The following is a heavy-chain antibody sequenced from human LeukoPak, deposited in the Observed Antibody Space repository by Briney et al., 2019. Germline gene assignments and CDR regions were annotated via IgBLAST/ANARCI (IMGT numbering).Heavy chain of an antibody. CDR2: ISSSSSYI. CDR3: SRAGEWELRWYFDL. Sequence: PGGSLRLSCAASGFTFSSYSMNWVRQAPGKGLEWVSSISSSSSYIYYADSVKGRFTISRDNAKNSLYLQMNSLRAEDTAVYYFSRAGEWELRWYFDLWGRGTLVTVSS. D-gene: IGHD1-26*01. V-gene: IGHV3-21*01. J-gene: IGHJ2*01. CDR1: GFTFSSYS.